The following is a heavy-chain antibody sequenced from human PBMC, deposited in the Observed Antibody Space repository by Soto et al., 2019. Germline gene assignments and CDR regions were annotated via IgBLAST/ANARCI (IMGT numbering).Heavy chain of an antibody. D-gene: IGHD3-22*01. CDR1: GYTFTNYD. V-gene: IGHV1-8*01. J-gene: IGHJ6*02. CDR2: INPDSDNT. Sequence: GASVKVSCKTSGYTFTNYDINWVRQAAGQGLEWMGWINPDSDNTGYAQKFQGRVTMTRDTSISTAYMELNSLRSEDTAVYYCARDFHRLEGQWLPSYYYYYGMDVWGQGTTVTVSS. CDR3: ARDFHRLEGQWLPSYYYYYGMDV.